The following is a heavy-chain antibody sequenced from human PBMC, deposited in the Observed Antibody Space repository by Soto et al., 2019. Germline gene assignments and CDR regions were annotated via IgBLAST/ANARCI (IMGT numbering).Heavy chain of an antibody. J-gene: IGHJ6*02. CDR2: IIPIFGTA. V-gene: IGHV1-69*01. D-gene: IGHD2-21*01. CDR3: ARKYCGGECYRPGYYYYYGMDV. Sequence: QVQLVQSGAEVKKPGSSVKVSCKASGGTFSSYAISWVRQAPGQGLEWMGGIIPIFGTANYAQKFQGRVTITADESTSTAYMELSSLRSEDTAVYYCARKYCGGECYRPGYYYYYGMDVWGQGTTVTVSS. CDR1: GGTFSSYA.